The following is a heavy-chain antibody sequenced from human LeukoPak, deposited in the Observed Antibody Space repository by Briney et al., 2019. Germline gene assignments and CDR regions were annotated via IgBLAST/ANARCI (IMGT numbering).Heavy chain of an antibody. CDR2: ITNTGGDT. J-gene: IGHJ4*02. Sequence: GGSLRLSCAASGFIFSDYAMSWVRQTPGKGLEWVSIITNTGGDTNHADPVKGRFTISRDNSKNTLYLQMNSLRAEDTAIYYCAKGVGPSAPNGRVFDFWGQGALVTVSS. CDR3: AKGVGPSAPNGRVFDF. V-gene: IGHV3-23*01. D-gene: IGHD2-2*01. CDR1: GFIFSDYA.